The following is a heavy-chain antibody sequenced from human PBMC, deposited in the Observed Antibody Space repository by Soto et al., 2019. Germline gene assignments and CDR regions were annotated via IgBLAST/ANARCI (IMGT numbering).Heavy chain of an antibody. CDR3: ARSSSEGWFDP. CDR2: IYYSGST. D-gene: IGHD3-10*01. Sequence: TSETLSLTCTVSGGSISSSSYYWGWIRQPPGKGLELIGSIYYSGSTYYNPSLKSRVTISVDTSKNQFSLKLSSVTAADTAVYYCARSSSEGWFDPWGQGTLVTVS. CDR1: GGSISSSSYY. J-gene: IGHJ5*02. V-gene: IGHV4-39*01.